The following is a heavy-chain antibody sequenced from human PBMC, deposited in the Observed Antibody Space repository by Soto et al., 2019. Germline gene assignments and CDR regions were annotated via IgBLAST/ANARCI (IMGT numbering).Heavy chain of an antibody. CDR3: ARISQWMVPSYCYYGMDV. D-gene: IGHD6-19*01. V-gene: IGHV1-69*13. CDR1: GGTLSSYA. Sequence: SVKVSCKASGGTLSSYAISWVRQAPGQGLEWMGGIIPIFGTANYAQKFQGRVTITADESTSTAYMELSSLRSEDTAVYYCARISQWMVPSYCYYGMDVWGQGTTLTVYS. J-gene: IGHJ6*02. CDR2: IIPIFGTA.